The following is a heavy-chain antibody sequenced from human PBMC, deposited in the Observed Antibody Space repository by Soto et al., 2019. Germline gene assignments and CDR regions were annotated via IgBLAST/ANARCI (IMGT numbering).Heavy chain of an antibody. J-gene: IGHJ4*02. V-gene: IGHV1-3*01. CDR3: ARVNYGSGCYFFPSDREYYFSY. CDR1: GYTFTSYA. D-gene: IGHD3-10*01. Sequence: ASVKVSCKASGYTFTSYAMHWVRQAPGQRLEWMGWINAGNGNTKYSQKFQGRVTITRDTSASTAYMELSSLRSEDTAVYYCARVNYGSGCYFFPSDREYYFSYWGQGSLVTVSS. CDR2: INAGNGNT.